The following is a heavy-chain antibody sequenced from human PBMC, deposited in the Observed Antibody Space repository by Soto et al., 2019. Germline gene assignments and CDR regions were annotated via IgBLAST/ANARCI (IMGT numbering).Heavy chain of an antibody. CDR2: IYYNGNT. J-gene: IGHJ4*02. CDR3: ARAGLLVVPAGIFHIDS. D-gene: IGHD2-2*01. CDR1: GGSISNYY. V-gene: IGHV4-59*01. Sequence: SETLSLTCSVSGGSISNYYWSWIRQSPGKGLEWIGYIYYNGNTHYNPSLRSRVTMSVDTSKNQFSLNLSSVTAADTAVYYCARAGLLVVPAGIFHIDSRGEGTLVTGSS.